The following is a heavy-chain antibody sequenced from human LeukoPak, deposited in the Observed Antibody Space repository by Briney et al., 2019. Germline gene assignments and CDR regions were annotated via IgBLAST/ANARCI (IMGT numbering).Heavy chain of an antibody. CDR2: INSDGSST. V-gene: IGHV3-74*01. Sequence: GGSLRLSCAASGFTFSNYWMHWVRQAPGNGLVWVSRINSDGSSTRYADSVKGRFTISRDNAKNTLYLQMNSLRAEDTAVYYCGRELDWLPTLDYWGQGTLVTVSS. CDR1: GFTFSNYW. J-gene: IGHJ4*02. D-gene: IGHD3-9*01. CDR3: GRELDWLPTLDY.